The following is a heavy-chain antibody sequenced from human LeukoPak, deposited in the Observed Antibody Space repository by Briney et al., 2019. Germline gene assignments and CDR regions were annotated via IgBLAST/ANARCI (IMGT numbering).Heavy chain of an antibody. CDR3: ARDRSGWPSFDI. J-gene: IGHJ3*02. CDR1: GFTFSSYE. Sequence: GGSLRLSCAASGFTFSSYEMNWVRQAPGKGLEWVSYISSSGSTIYYADSVKGRFTISRDNAKNSLYLQMNSLRAEDTAVYYCARDRSGWPSFDIWGQGTMVTVSS. CDR2: ISSSGSTI. V-gene: IGHV3-48*03. D-gene: IGHD6-19*01.